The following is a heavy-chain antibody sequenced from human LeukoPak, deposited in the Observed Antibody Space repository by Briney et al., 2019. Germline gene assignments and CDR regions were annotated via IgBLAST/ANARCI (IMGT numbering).Heavy chain of an antibody. V-gene: IGHV3-33*08. CDR1: GFTFSSYA. CDR3: ARDGGDDYYDSSGYWGLDY. Sequence: GGSLRLSCAASGFTFSSYAMHWVRQAPGKGLEWVAVIWYDGSNKYYADSVKGRFTISRDNSKNTLYLQMNSLRAEDTAVYYCARDGGDDYYDSSGYWGLDYWGQGTLVTVSS. J-gene: IGHJ4*02. D-gene: IGHD3-22*01. CDR2: IWYDGSNK.